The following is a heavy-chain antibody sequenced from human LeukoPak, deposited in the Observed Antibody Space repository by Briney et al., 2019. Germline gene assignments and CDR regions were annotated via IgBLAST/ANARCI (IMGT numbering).Heavy chain of an antibody. J-gene: IGHJ6*03. Sequence: PGGSLRLSCAASGFTFSSYGMHWVRQAPGKGLEWVAVIWYDGSNKYYADSVKGRFTISRDNSKNTLYLQMNSLRAEDAAVYYCARDGGYCTNGVCANYYYYMDVWGKGTRSPSP. CDR1: GFTFSSYG. D-gene: IGHD2-8*01. V-gene: IGHV3-33*01. CDR3: ARDGGYCTNGVCANYYYYMDV. CDR2: IWYDGSNK.